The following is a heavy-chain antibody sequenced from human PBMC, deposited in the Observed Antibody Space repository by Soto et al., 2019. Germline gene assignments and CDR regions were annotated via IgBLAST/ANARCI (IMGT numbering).Heavy chain of an antibody. CDR2: IKSKADGETK. CDR3: CVVKRLDQYSTSGYWFDP. Sequence: LRLSCAASGFTFSHAWMSWVRQAPGKGLEWVGRIKSKADGETKDYGAPVRGRFTISRDDAKDTLYLQMNSLRIEDTAVYYCCVVKRLDQYSTSGYWFDPWGPGTLVTVSS. V-gene: IGHV3-15*01. CDR1: GFTFSHAW. J-gene: IGHJ5*02. D-gene: IGHD2-15*01.